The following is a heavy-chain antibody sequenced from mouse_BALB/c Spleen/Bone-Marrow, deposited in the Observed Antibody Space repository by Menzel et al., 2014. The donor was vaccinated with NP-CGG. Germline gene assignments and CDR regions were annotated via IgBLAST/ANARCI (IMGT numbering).Heavy chain of an antibody. D-gene: IGHD1-2*01. CDR3: ARTTTATSY. CDR2: IYPGSDNT. J-gene: IGHJ3*01. Sequence: VQLQQSGAELARPGASVKLSCKASGYTFTDYYINWMKQRTGQGLEWIGEIYPGSDNTYYSEKFKGKATLTADKSSSTAYMQLSSLTSEDSAVYFCARTTTATSYWGQGTLVTVSA. V-gene: IGHV1-77*01. CDR1: GYTFTDYY.